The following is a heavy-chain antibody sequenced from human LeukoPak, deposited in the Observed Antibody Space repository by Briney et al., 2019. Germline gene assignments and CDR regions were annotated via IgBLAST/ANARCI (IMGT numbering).Heavy chain of an antibody. V-gene: IGHV1-8*01. CDR2: MNPNSGNT. D-gene: IGHD3-10*01. J-gene: IGHJ5*02. Sequence: GASLKASCKASGYTFARSAINCVTQATGPGLEWMGWMNPNSGNTGYAQKFQGRVTMTRNTSRSTAYMELSSLRSEDTAVYYCARGPGGWFDPWGEGTLVTVSS. CDR1: GYTFARSA. CDR3: ARGPGGWFDP.